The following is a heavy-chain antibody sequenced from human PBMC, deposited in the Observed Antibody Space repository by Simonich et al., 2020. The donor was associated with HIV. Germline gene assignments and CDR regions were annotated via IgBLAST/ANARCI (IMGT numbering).Heavy chain of an antibody. CDR3: ASERHVRDGFQH. D-gene: IGHD2-8*01. CDR2: IYSGGAT. Sequence: EVQLVESGGGLVQPGGSLRLSCAASGFTVSGNYMSWVRQAPGKGLEGVSVIYSGGATYYADSVKGRFTISRHISKNTLWLQMSNLRAEDTAVYYCASERHVRDGFQHWGQGTLVTVSS. V-gene: IGHV3-53*04. J-gene: IGHJ1*01. CDR1: GFTVSGNY.